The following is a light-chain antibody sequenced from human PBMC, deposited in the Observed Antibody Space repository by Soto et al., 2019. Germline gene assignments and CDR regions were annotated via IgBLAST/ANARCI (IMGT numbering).Light chain of an antibody. J-gene: IGKJ4*01. CDR2: DAS. CDR1: QSVSTH. V-gene: IGKV3-11*01. CDR3: QQRSDWPLT. Sequence: EIVLTQSPATLSLSPGERTTLSCRASQSVSTHLGWNQQKPGQAPRLLIYDASNRASGIPARFSGSGSGTDFTLTISSLEPEDFAVYYCQQRSDWPLTFGGGTKVDIK.